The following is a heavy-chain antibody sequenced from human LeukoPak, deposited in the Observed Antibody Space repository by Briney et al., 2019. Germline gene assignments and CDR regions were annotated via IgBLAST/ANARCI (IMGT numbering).Heavy chain of an antibody. D-gene: IGHD3-22*01. CDR2: MNPNSGQT. Sequence: ASVKVSCKASGYSFTNYEINWVRQATGQGLEWMGWMNPNSGQTGYAQKFQGRVTMTRDTSLSTAYMELSSLRYEDTAVYYCARARGYDSSGYLSYYYYMDVWDKGTTVIVSS. V-gene: IGHV1-8*02. CDR1: GYSFTNYE. CDR3: ARARGYDSSGYLSYYYYMDV. J-gene: IGHJ6*03.